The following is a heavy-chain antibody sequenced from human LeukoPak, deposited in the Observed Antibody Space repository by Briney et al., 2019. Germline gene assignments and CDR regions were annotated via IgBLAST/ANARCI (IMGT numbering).Heavy chain of an antibody. D-gene: IGHD3-10*01. CDR2: IKQGGSEK. J-gene: IGHJ3*02. V-gene: IGHV3-7*02. Sequence: GGSLRLSCAASGFTFSSYWMSWVRQAPGKGLEWVANIKQGGSEKYYVDSVKGRFTISRDNAKNSLYLQMNSLRAEDTAVYYCAKTTVTYYYGSGSYYTVDAFDIWGQGTMVTVSS. CDR1: GFTFSSYW. CDR3: AKTTVTYYYGSGSYYTVDAFDI.